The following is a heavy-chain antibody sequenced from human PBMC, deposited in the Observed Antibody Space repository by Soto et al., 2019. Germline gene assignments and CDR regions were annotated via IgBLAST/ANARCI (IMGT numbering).Heavy chain of an antibody. CDR2: INPSGGST. V-gene: IGHV1-46*01. D-gene: IGHD2-8*01. CDR3: ARGPSDCTNGVCYTPYYFDY. J-gene: IGHJ4*02. CDR1: GYTFTSYY. Sequence: QVQLVQSGAEVKKPGASVKVSCKASGYTFTSYYMHWVRQAPGQGLEWMGIINPSGGSTSYAQKFQGRVTMTRDTSTSTVYMELSSLRSEDTAVYYCARGPSDCTNGVCYTPYYFDYWGQGTLVTVSS.